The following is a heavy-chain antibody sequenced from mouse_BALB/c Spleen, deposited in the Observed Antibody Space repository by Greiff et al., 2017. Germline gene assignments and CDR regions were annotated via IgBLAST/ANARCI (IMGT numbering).Heavy chain of an antibody. J-gene: IGHJ4*01. V-gene: IGHV1S81*02. Sequence: VQLQQSGAELVKPGASVKLSCKASGYTFTSYYMYWVKQRPGQGLEWIGEINPSNGGTNFNEKFKSKATLTVDKSSSTAYMQLSSLTSEDSAVYYCTRAYYGNYAIDAMDYWGQGTSVTVSS. D-gene: IGHD2-10*01. CDR2: INPSNGGT. CDR1: GYTFTSYY. CDR3: TRAYYGNYAIDAMDY.